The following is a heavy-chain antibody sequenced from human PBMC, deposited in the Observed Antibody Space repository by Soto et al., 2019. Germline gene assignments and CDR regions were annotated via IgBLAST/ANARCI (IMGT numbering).Heavy chain of an antibody. J-gene: IGHJ4*02. CDR3: ARDSFNYDFWSGYYAVDY. V-gene: IGHV1-18*01. CDR1: GYSFTNYG. D-gene: IGHD3-3*01. CDR2: ISAYNGNT. Sequence: QVQLVQSGPVVKKPGASVKVSCKASGYSFTNYGISWVRQGPGQGLEWMGWISAYNGNTNYAQKVQGRVSVTTDTSTSTAYMELRSLRSDDTAVYYCARDSFNYDFWSGYYAVDYWGQGTLVTVSS.